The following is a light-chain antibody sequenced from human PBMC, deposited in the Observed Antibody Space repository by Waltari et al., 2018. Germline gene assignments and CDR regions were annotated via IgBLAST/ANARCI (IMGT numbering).Light chain of an antibody. CDR2: AAS. Sequence: EIQMIQSPFSLSASVGDRVTITCRASQSISSYLNWYQQKPGKAPKLLIYAASSLQSGVPSRFSGSGSGTDFTLTISSLQPEDFATYYCQQSYSTPLTFGPGTKVDIK. J-gene: IGKJ3*01. CDR1: QSISSY. V-gene: IGKV1-39*01. CDR3: QQSYSTPLT.